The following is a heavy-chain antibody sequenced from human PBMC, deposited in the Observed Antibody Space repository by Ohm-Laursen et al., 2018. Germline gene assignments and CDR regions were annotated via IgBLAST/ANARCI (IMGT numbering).Heavy chain of an antibody. V-gene: IGHV3-9*01. D-gene: IGHD6-19*01. CDR3: AKGDSSGWH. Sequence: SLRLSCAASGFTFDDYAMHWVRQAPGKGLEWVSGISWNSGSIGYADSVKGRFTISRDNAKNSLYLQMNSLRAEDTALYYCAKGDSSGWHSGQGTLVTVSS. CDR2: ISWNSGSI. J-gene: IGHJ4*02. CDR1: GFTFDDYA.